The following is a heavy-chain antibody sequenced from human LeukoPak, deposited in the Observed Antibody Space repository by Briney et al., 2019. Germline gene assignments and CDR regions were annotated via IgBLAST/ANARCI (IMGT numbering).Heavy chain of an antibody. CDR1: GFTFSTHW. Sequence: GGSLRLSCAASGFTFSTHWMNWVRQAPGKGLEWVAHINQDGSDRYYVDSVKGRFTISRDNAKNSLYLQMNSLRDEDTDVYYCARDSYRALEYWGQGNLVTVSS. V-gene: IGHV3-7*01. J-gene: IGHJ4*02. D-gene: IGHD1-14*01. CDR3: ARDSYRALEY. CDR2: INQDGSDR.